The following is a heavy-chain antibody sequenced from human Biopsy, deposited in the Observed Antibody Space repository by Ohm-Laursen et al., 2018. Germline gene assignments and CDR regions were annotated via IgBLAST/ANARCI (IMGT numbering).Heavy chain of an antibody. V-gene: IGHV4-59*11. CDR1: GGSFTGHY. CDR2: ISHTGYT. D-gene: IGHD4-23*01. CDR3: ARGSNEYGGLYFPH. J-gene: IGHJ1*01. Sequence: SDTLSLTCTVSGGSFTGHYWTWIRQPPGKGLEWIGNISHTGYTSYKSSLKSRVTISLDTSRKHFSLRLTSLAAADTAVYYCARGSNEYGGLYFPHWGQGTLVTVSS.